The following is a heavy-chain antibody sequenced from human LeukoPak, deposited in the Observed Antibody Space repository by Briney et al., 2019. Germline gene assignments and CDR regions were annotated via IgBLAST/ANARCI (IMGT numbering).Heavy chain of an antibody. CDR2: ISGSGGTT. V-gene: IGHV3-23*01. D-gene: IGHD6-13*01. J-gene: IGHJ3*02. CDR1: GFTFGSYA. CDR3: ARIILGYGSSWYPGAFDI. Sequence: GGSLRLSCAASGFTFGSYAMSWVRQAPGKGLDWVSAISGSGGTTYYADSVKGRFTISRDNSKNTLYLQMNSLRAEDTAVYYCARIILGYGSSWYPGAFDIWGQGTMVTVSS.